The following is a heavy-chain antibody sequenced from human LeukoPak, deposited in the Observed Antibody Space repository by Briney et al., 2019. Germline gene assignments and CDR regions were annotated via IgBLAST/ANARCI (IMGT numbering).Heavy chain of an antibody. CDR2: INHSGST. D-gene: IGHD6-19*01. CDR1: GGSFSGYY. CDR3: AKYGNSGWVIDN. V-gene: IGHV4-34*01. Sequence: SETLSLTCAVCGGSFSGYYWSWIRQPPGKGLEWIGEINHSGSTNYNPSLKSRVTISVDTSKNQFSLKLSSVTAADTAVYFCAKYGNSGWVIDNWGQGALVTVSS. J-gene: IGHJ4*02.